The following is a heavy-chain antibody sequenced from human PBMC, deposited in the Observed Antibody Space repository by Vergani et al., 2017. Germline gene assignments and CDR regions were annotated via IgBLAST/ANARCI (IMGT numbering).Heavy chain of an antibody. J-gene: IGHJ1*01. D-gene: IGHD6-19*01. Sequence: EVQLLESGGGLVQPGGSLTLPSPASVFPFRPFPMRWVRHSPVKGIGWLSSISGSGGSTYYADSVKGRFTIARDNSKNTLYLQMNSLRAEDTAVYYCAKVVAVACFFQHWGQGTLVTVSS. CDR2: ISGSGGST. V-gene: IGHV3-23*01. CDR3: AKVVAVACFFQH. CDR1: VFPFRPFP.